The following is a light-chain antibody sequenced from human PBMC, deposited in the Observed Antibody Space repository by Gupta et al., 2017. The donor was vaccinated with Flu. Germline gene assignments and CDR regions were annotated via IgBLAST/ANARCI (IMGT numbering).Light chain of an antibody. Sequence: DIQMTQSPSSLSASVGDRVTITCRPSQSVRNYLNWYQQKAGKAPKLLIYGASSLQGGVPSRFSGSGSGTDFILTITSLQPEDSAIYYCQQSYTTPYSFGQGTKLEIK. CDR3: QQSYTTPYS. CDR2: GAS. J-gene: IGKJ2*03. CDR1: QSVRNY. V-gene: IGKV1-39*01.